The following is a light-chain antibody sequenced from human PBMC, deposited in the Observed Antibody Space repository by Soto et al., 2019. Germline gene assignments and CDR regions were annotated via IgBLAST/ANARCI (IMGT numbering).Light chain of an antibody. CDR3: QQYHIYSGT. CDR1: QSVGTW. Sequence: DIQMTQSPSTLSASVGGRVTITCRASQSVGTWVAWYQQKPGKAPKLLIYGASNLESGVPSRFSGSGSGTEFTLTINSLQPDDFATYYCQQYHIYSGTFGQGTKVDI. CDR2: GAS. J-gene: IGKJ1*01. V-gene: IGKV1-5*01.